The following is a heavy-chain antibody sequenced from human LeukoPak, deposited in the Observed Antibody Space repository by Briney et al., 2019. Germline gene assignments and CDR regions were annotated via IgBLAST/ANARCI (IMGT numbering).Heavy chain of an antibody. V-gene: IGHV1-18*01. Sequence: ASVKVSCKASGYTFTSYGICWVRQAPGQGLEWMGWISAYNGNTNYAQKLQGRVTMTTDTSTSTAYMELRSLRSDDTAVYYCARERGSYHRLTQKPPYFDYWGQGTLVTVSS. CDR1: GYTFTSYG. J-gene: IGHJ4*02. D-gene: IGHD1-26*01. CDR2: ISAYNGNT. CDR3: ARERGSYHRLTQKPPYFDY.